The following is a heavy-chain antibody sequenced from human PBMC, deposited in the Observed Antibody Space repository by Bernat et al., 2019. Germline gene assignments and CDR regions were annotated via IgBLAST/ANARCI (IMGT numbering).Heavy chain of an antibody. V-gene: IGHV3-30*18. CDR3: AKQRSSGYYRTPFDY. CDR2: ISYDGSNK. D-gene: IGHD3-22*01. J-gene: IGHJ4*02. Sequence: QVQLVESGGGVVQPGRSLRLSCVASGFTFSSYGMHWVRQAPGKGLEWVAVISYDGSNKYYADSVKGRFTISRDNSKNTLYLQMNSLRAEDTAVYYCAKQRSSGYYRTPFDYWGQGTLVTVSS. CDR1: GFTFSSYG.